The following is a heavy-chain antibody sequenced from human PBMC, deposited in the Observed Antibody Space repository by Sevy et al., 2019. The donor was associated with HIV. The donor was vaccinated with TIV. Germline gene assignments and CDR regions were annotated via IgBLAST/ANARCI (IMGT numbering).Heavy chain of an antibody. J-gene: IGHJ5*02. D-gene: IGHD6-13*01. V-gene: IGHV3-7*01. CDR2: INQGGSEK. Sequence: GGSLRLSCAASGFTFSAYWMHWVRQAPGKGLGGVANINQGGSEKYYVDSGKGRLTISRDNAKNSLFLQMNSLRAEDTAVYYCARALAAAASSWGQGALVTVSS. CDR1: GFTFSAYW. CDR3: ARALAAAASS.